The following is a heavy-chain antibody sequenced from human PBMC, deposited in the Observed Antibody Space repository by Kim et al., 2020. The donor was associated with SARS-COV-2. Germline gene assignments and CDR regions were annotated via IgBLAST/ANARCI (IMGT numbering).Heavy chain of an antibody. CDR1: GFTFSSYG. CDR2: IWYDGSNK. V-gene: IGHV3-33*01. D-gene: IGHD2-21*02. J-gene: IGHJ4*02. CDR3: ARDGDCGGDCYPGGFDY. Sequence: GGSLRLSCAASGFTFSSYGMHWVRQAPGKGLEWVAVIWYDGSNKYYADSVKGRFTISRDNSKNTLYLQMNSLRAEDTAVYYCARDGDCGGDCYPGGFDYWGQGTLVTVSS.